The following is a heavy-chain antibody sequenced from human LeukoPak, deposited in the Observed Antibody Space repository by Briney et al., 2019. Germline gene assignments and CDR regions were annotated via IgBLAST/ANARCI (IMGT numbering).Heavy chain of an antibody. CDR3: ARDSINPMGPFYYYYYGMDV. CDR1: GFTVSSNY. CDR2: IYSGGST. Sequence: GGSLRLSCAASGFTVSSNYMSWVRQAPGKGLEWVSVIYSGGSTYYADSVKGRFTISRDNSKNTLYLQMNSLRAEDTAVYYCARDSINPMGPFYYYYYGMDVWGQGTTVTVSS. D-gene: IGHD3-10*01. J-gene: IGHJ6*02. V-gene: IGHV3-66*01.